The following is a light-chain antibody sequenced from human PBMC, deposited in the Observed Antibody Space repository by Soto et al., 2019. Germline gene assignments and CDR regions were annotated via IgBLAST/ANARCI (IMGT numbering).Light chain of an antibody. CDR3: MQALQTPLT. J-gene: IGKJ2*01. V-gene: IGKV2-28*01. CDR2: WGS. Sequence: DIVMTQSPLSLPVTPGEPASISCRSSQSLLHSNGYNYLDWYLQKPVQSPQLLIYWGSNRASGVPDRFSGSGSGTDFTLKISRVEAEDVGVYYCMQALQTPLTFGQGTKLEIK. CDR1: QSLLHSNGYNY.